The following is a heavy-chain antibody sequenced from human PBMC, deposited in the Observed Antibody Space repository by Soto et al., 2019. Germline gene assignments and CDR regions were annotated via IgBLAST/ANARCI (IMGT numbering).Heavy chain of an antibody. Sequence: LSLTCTVSGGSISSGHSFWNWIRQPPGKGLELIGYISYSGSTYYSPSLKSRPSISVDTSKNKFSLKLTSVTAADTAVYYCARAGASGVAYGMDVWGQGTTVTVSS. V-gene: IGHV4-30-4*01. CDR1: GGSISSGHSF. J-gene: IGHJ6*02. CDR3: ARAGASGVAYGMDV. CDR2: ISYSGST. D-gene: IGHD1-26*01.